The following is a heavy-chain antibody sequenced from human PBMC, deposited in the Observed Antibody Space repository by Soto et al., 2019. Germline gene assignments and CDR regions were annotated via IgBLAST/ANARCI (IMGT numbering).Heavy chain of an antibody. CDR2: ISYDGSNK. D-gene: IGHD2-2*01. J-gene: IGHJ4*02. Sequence: PGGSLRLSCATSGFTFSSYAMHWVRQAPGKGLEWVAVISYDGSNKYYADSVKGRFTISRDNSKNTLYLQMNSLRAEDTAVYYCAREEWGYCSSTSCPHGDSWGQGTLVTVSS. V-gene: IGHV3-30-3*01. CDR3: AREEWGYCSSTSCPHGDS. CDR1: GFTFSSYA.